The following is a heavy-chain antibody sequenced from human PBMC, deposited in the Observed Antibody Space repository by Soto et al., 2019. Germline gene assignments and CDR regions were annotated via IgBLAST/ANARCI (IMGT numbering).Heavy chain of an antibody. V-gene: IGHV4-59*12. CDR2: IYYSGST. Sequence: PSETLSLTCTVSGGSISSYYWSWIRQPPGKGLEWIGYIYYSGSTNYNPSLTSRVTISVDTSKNQLSLKLSSVTAPDTAVYYCARAGSGSYSIYHGMDVWGQGTKVTVPS. D-gene: IGHD3-10*01. CDR3: ARAGSGSYSIYHGMDV. J-gene: IGHJ6*02. CDR1: GGSISSYY.